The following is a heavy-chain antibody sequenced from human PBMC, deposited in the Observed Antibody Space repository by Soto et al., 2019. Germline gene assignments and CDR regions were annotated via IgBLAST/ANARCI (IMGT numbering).Heavy chain of an antibody. CDR2: IYPGDSDT. CDR1: GYSFTSYW. V-gene: IGHV5-51*01. D-gene: IGHD3-22*01. Sequence: EVQLVQSGAEVKKPGASLKISCKGSGYSFTSYWIGWVRQMLGKGREWMGLIYPGDSDTRYSPSFQDQVTISADKSTSTAYLQWSSLKASDTAMYYCATSWPNYYDISPWGQGTLVTVSS. CDR3: ATSWPNYYDISP. J-gene: IGHJ5*02.